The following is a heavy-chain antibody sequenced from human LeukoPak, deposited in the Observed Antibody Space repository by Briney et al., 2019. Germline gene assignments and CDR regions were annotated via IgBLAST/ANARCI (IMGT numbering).Heavy chain of an antibody. J-gene: IGHJ4*02. CDR2: ISASGST. CDR1: GGSMTSYC. Sequence: SETLSLTCGVSGGSMTSYCWSWIRQAPGKGLEWIGYISASGSTNYNPSLGSRLTISMDASKNQFSLSLTSVTAADTAVYYCASGYTNWWPLDYWGQGVRVIVSS. D-gene: IGHD2-8*02. CDR3: ASGYTNWWPLDY. V-gene: IGHV4-59*01.